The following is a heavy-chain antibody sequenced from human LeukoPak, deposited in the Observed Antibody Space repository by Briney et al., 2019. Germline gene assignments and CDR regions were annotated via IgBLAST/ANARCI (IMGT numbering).Heavy chain of an antibody. CDR2: ISGNGGRT. CDR3: AKEQTSSGYFDY. D-gene: IGHD3-10*01. J-gene: IGHJ4*02. Sequence: PGGSLRLSCAASGFTFNNYAMSWVRQAPGKGLECVAAISGNGGRTYYRDSVKGRFTISRDNPKNTLYLLMNSLSAEDTALYYCAKEQTSSGYFDYWGQGTLVTVSS. V-gene: IGHV3-23*01. CDR1: GFTFNNYA.